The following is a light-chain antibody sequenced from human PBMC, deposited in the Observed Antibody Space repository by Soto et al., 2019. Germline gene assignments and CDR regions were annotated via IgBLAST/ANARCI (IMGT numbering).Light chain of an antibody. V-gene: IGKV3-20*01. J-gene: IGKJ4*01. CDR1: QRVSSHS. CDR3: QQYNNWPLT. CDR2: GAS. Sequence: DIVLTQSPGTLSLSPGERATLSCRASQRVSSHSLAWYQQKPGQAPKTLIYGASSMATGIPSRFSGSGSGTDFTLTISSLEPEDFAVYYCQQYNNWPLTFGGGTKVDIK.